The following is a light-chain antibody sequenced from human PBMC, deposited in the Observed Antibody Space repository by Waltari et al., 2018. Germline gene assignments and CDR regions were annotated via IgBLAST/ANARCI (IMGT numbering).Light chain of an antibody. CDR1: STDVGDYNY. J-gene: IGLJ3*02. V-gene: IGLV2-11*01. CDR2: DVS. CDR3: CSYAGSYTFPRWV. Sequence: QSALTQPRSVSGSPGQSVTISCTGTSTDVGDYNYVSCYPQHPGKAPKLMIYDVSKRPSGVPDRFSGSKSGNTASLTISGLQAEDEADYYCCSYAGSYTFPRWVFGGGTKLTVL.